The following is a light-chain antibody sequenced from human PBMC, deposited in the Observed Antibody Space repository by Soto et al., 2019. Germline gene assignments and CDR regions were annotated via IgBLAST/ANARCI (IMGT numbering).Light chain of an antibody. J-gene: IGLJ1*01. Sequence: QSALPQPASVSGAPGQSITISCTGTSGDIGRYNLVSWYQQHPGKAPNLIIYEVTDRPSGVSNRFSGSKSGNTASLTISGRKAEDEAETSCSSYTNINTRACVFGTGTKLTVL. V-gene: IGLV2-14*01. CDR1: SGDIGRYNL. CDR2: EVT. CDR3: SSYTNINTRACV.